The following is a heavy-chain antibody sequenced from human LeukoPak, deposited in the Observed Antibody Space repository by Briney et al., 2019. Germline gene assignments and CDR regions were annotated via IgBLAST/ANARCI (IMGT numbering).Heavy chain of an antibody. V-gene: IGHV3-15*01. CDR3: TASYDFWSGQEDY. J-gene: IGHJ4*02. CDR1: GFTFSDAW. CDR2: VKSKTDGGTT. D-gene: IGHD3-3*01. Sequence: GGSLRLSCAASGFTFSDAWMSWVRQAPGKGLEWVGRVKSKTDGGTTDYAAPVKGRFTISRDDSKNTLYLQMNSLKTEDTAVYYCTASYDFWSGQEDYWGQGTLVTVSS.